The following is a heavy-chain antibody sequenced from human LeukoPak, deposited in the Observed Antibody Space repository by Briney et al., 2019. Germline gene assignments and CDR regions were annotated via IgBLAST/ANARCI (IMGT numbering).Heavy chain of an antibody. CDR2: ISGSDGYT. CDR1: GFTFSSSA. Sequence: GGSLRLSCAASGFTFSSSAMSWVRQVPGMELEWVSSISGSDGYTYYADSVKGRFTVSRDNSKNTLYLQMNSLRAEDTATYYCAKAGYTSGRTPFNYWGQGALVTVSS. J-gene: IGHJ4*02. D-gene: IGHD2-15*01. V-gene: IGHV3-23*01. CDR3: AKAGYTSGRTPFNY.